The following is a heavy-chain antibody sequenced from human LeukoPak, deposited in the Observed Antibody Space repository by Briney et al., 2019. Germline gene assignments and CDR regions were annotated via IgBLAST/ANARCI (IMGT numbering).Heavy chain of an antibody. D-gene: IGHD5-12*01. CDR3: ARDSAWPFDY. J-gene: IGHJ4*02. Sequence: GGSLRLSCAASGFTFSSYSMNWVRQAPGKGLEWVSYISSSSSTIYYADSVKGRFTISRDNAKNSLYLQMNSLRAEDTAVYYCARDSAWPFDYWGQGTLVTVSS. V-gene: IGHV3-48*04. CDR1: GFTFSSYS. CDR2: ISSSSSTI.